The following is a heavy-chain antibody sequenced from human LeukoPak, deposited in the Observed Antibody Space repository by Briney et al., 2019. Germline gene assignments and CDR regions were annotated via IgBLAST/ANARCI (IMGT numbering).Heavy chain of an antibody. CDR3: ARDSAARRSYFDY. CDR2: INPNSGGT. D-gene: IGHD6-6*01. J-gene: IGHJ4*02. CDR1: GYTFTGYY. V-gene: IGHV1-2*02. Sequence: GASVKVSCKASGYTFTGYYMHWVRQAPGQGLEWMGWINPNSGGTNYAQKFQGRVTMTRDTSISTAYMELSRLRSDDTAVYYCARDSAARRSYFDYWGQGTLVTVSS.